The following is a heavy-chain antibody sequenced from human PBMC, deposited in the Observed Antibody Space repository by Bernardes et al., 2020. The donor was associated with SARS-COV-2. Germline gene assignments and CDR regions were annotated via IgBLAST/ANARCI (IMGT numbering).Heavy chain of an antibody. CDR2: IYHSGSS. D-gene: IGHD3-22*01. CDR3: ARVWVYYDSSGHASDAFDI. CDR1: GGSISSSNW. J-gene: IGHJ3*02. Sequence: SETLSLTCAVSGGSISSSNWWSCVIRPPGKGLEWIGGIYHSGSSNYNPSLKSRVTISVDKSKNQFSLKLSSVTAADTAVYYCARVWVYYDSSGHASDAFDIWGQGTMVTVSS. V-gene: IGHV4-4*02.